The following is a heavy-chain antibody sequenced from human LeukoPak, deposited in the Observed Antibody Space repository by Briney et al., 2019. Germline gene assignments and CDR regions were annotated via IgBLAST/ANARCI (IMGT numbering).Heavy chain of an antibody. CDR2: ISGSDGST. Sequence: GGSLRLSCAASGFTFSSYAMSWVRQAPGKGLEWVSAISGSDGSTYYADSVKGRFTISRDNSKNTLYLQMNSLRAEDTAVYYCAKDSRATRIAVAGNPDYWGQGTLVTVSS. CDR1: GFTFSSYA. V-gene: IGHV3-23*01. D-gene: IGHD6-19*01. J-gene: IGHJ4*02. CDR3: AKDSRATRIAVAGNPDY.